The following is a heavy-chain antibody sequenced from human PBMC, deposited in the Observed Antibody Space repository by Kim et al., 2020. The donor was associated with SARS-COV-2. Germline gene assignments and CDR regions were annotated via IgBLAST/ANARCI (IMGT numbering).Heavy chain of an antibody. CDR2: INHSGST. CDR3: ARGRIQLFYKYYYGMDV. D-gene: IGHD5-18*01. J-gene: IGHJ6*02. CDR1: GGSFSGYY. V-gene: IGHV4-34*01. Sequence: SETLSLTCAVYGGSFSGYYWSWIRQPPGKGLEWIGEINHSGSTNYNPSLKSRVTISVDTSKNQFSLKLSSVTAADTAVYYCARGRIQLFYKYYYGMDVWGQGTTVTVSS.